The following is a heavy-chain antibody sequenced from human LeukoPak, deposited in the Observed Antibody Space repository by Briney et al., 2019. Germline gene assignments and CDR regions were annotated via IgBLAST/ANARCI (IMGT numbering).Heavy chain of an antibody. D-gene: IGHD2-15*01. CDR2: ISGSGGST. J-gene: IGHJ4*02. CDR1: GLTFSSYA. CDR3: AKDFRLYRSGGSCPFDY. Sequence: GGSLRLSCAASGLTFSSYAMSWVRQAPGKGLEWVSGISGSGGSTYYADSVKGRFTISRDNSKNTLYLQMNSLRAEDTAVYYCAKDFRLYRSGGSCPFDYWGQGTLVTVSS. V-gene: IGHV3-23*01.